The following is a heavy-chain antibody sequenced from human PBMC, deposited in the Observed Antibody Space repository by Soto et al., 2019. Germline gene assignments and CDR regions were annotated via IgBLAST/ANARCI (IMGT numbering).Heavy chain of an antibody. Sequence: PSETLSLTCSVSGASISSYYWTWIRQPPGGGLEWIGYMHHTQGTNDNHSLSGRGHMSIDTSMNQFSLRLTSVTAADTAVYYCARVPFVGYFGWLDPWGHGTLVTVSS. V-gene: IGHV4-59*01. CDR3: ARVPFVGYFGWLDP. J-gene: IGHJ5*02. CDR1: GASISSYY. CDR2: MHHTQGT. D-gene: IGHD3-9*01.